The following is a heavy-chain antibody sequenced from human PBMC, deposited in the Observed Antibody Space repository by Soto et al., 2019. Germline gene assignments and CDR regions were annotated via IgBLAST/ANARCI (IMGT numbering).Heavy chain of an antibody. CDR1: GGSVSSGSYY. V-gene: IGHV4-61*01. J-gene: IGHJ5*02. Sequence: SETLSLTCPVSGGSVSSGSYYWSWIRQPPGKGLEWIGYIYYTGSTSYNPSLKSRVTMSVDTSKKQFSLKLSSVTAADTAGYYCARTGVCSGDACYPNWVAPWGQGPLVTVS. D-gene: IGHD2-15*01. CDR2: IYYTGST. CDR3: ARTGVCSGDACYPNWVAP.